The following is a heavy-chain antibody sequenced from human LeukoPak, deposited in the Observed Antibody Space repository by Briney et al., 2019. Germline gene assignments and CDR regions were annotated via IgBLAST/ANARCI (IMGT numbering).Heavy chain of an antibody. V-gene: IGHV3-48*03. D-gene: IGHD3-3*01. J-gene: IGHJ6*03. Sequence: GGSLRLSCAASGFTFSSYEMNWVRQAPGKGLEWVSYISSSGSTIYYADSVKGRFTISRDNAKNSLYLQMNSLRAEDTAVYYCARISGWTIFGVYYYYMDVWGKGTTVTVSS. CDR1: GFTFSSYE. CDR3: ARISGWTIFGVYYYYMDV. CDR2: ISSSGSTI.